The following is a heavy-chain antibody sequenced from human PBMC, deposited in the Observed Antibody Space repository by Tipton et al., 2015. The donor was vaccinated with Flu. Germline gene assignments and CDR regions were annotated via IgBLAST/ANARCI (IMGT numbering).Heavy chain of an antibody. Sequence: GLVKPSETLSPLCKVSGGPIIGYYWAWMRQPPGKGLEWIGYVYYSGTTDYNPSLKSRVSMSVDTSKNQFSLKLSSVTAADTAVYYCARRNYCSGSYCLDYWGQGTRVTVSS. V-gene: IGHV4-59*01. CDR2: VYYSGTT. D-gene: IGHD3-10*01. J-gene: IGHJ4*02. CDR3: ARRNYCSGSYCLDY. CDR1: GGPIIGYY.